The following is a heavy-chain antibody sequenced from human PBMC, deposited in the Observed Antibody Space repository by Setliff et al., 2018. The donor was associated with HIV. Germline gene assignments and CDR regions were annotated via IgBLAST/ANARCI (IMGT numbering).Heavy chain of an antibody. Sequence: GGSLRLSCAASGFTFSSYAMHWVRQAPGKGLEYVSAISSNGGSTYYANSVKGRFTISRDNSKNTLYLQMGSLRAEDMAVYYCARDDEDYYDSSGFDYWGQGTLVTVSS. D-gene: IGHD3-22*01. CDR1: GFTFSSYA. CDR2: ISSNGGST. J-gene: IGHJ4*02. CDR3: ARDDEDYYDSSGFDY. V-gene: IGHV3-64*01.